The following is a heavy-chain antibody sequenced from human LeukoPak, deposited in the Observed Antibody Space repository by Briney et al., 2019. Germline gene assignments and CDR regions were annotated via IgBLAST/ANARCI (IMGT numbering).Heavy chain of an antibody. J-gene: IGHJ5*02. CDR3: ARVNKPGFWSGYPGGAFDP. CDR1: GGTFSSYT. V-gene: IGHV1-69*02. D-gene: IGHD3-3*01. CDR2: IIPILGIA. Sequence: ASVKVSCKASGGTFSSYTISWVRQAPGQGLEWMGRIIPILGIANYAQKFQGRVTITADKSTSTAYMELSSLGSEDTAVYYCARVNKPGFWSGYPGGAFDPWGQGTLVTVSS.